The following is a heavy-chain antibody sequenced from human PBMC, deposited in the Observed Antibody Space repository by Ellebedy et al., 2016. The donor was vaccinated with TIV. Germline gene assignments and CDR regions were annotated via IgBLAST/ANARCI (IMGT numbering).Heavy chain of an antibody. CDR2: INPSGGST. J-gene: IGHJ4*02. V-gene: IGHV1-46*01. Sequence: ASVKVSCTASGYTFTKYYMHWVRQAPGQGLEWMGMINPSGGSTSYAQKFQGRVTMTRDTSTSTVYMELSSLRSEDTAVYYCTCLQLGIADYFDYWGQGALVTVSS. CDR3: TCLQLGIADYFDY. D-gene: IGHD6-13*01. CDR1: GYTFTKYY.